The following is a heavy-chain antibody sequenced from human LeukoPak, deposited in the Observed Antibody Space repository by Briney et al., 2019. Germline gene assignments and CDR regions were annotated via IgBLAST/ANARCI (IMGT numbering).Heavy chain of an antibody. J-gene: IGHJ5*02. Sequence: SETLSLTCAVYGGSFSGYYWSWIRQPPGKGLEWIGEINHSGSTNYNPSLKSRVTISVDTSKNQFSLKLSSVTAADTAVYYCARRFRGYCSGGSCYGVNWFDPWGQGTLVTVSS. CDR3: ARRFRGYCSGGSCYGVNWFDP. CDR1: GGSFSGYY. V-gene: IGHV4-34*01. D-gene: IGHD2-15*01. CDR2: INHSGST.